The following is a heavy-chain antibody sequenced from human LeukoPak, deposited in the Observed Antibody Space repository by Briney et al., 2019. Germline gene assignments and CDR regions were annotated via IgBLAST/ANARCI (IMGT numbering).Heavy chain of an antibody. J-gene: IGHJ1*01. CDR2: ISGDGATT. Sequence: GGSLRLSCAASGLSFDDNAMYWVRQAPGKGLGWASFISGDGATTYYADSVKGRFNISRDNSKSSLYLQMNRLRSEDSALYYCAKDNQRGGFQHWGQGTLVTVSS. CDR1: GLSFDDNA. CDR3: AKDNQRGGFQH. D-gene: IGHD3-16*01. V-gene: IGHV3-43*02.